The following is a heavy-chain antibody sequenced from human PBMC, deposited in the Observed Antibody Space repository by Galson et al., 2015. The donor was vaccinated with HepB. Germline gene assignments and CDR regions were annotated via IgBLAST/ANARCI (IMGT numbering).Heavy chain of an antibody. CDR3: ARAIVVVPAATYDAFDI. D-gene: IGHD2-2*01. V-gene: IGHV3-30*19. CDR1: GFTFSSYG. J-gene: IGHJ3*02. CDR2: ISYDGSNK. Sequence: SLRLSCAASGFTFSSYGMHWVRQAPGKGLEWVAVISYDGSNKYYADSVKGRFTISRDNSKNTLYLQMNSLRAEDTAVYYCARAIVVVPAATYDAFDIWGQGTMVTVSS.